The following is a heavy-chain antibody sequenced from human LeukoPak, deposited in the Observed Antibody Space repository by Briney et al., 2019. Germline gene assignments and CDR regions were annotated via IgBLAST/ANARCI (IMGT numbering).Heavy chain of an antibody. CDR2: IYYSGST. CDR1: GGSIGSYY. CDR3: ARDRYSSSWFDAFDI. V-gene: IGHV4-59*01. Sequence: SETLSLTCTVSGGSIGSYYWSWIRQPPGKGLEWIGYIYYSGSTNYNPSLKSRVTISVDTSKNQFSLNLNSVTAADTAVHYCARDRYSSSWFDAFDIWGQGTMVTVSS. J-gene: IGHJ3*02. D-gene: IGHD6-13*01.